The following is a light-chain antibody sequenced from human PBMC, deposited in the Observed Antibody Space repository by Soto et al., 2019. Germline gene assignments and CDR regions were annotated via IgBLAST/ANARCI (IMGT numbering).Light chain of an antibody. CDR3: QQLGASPYT. CDR1: RSVPSGY. J-gene: IGKJ2*01. Sequence: DIVLTQSPATLSLSPGERATLSCRASRSVPSGYLAWSQHKPGQAPRLLIFGASNRATGIPDRFSGSGSGTDFTLTISRLEPEDFAVYYCQQLGASPYTFGLGTKLEIK. V-gene: IGKV3-20*01. CDR2: GAS.